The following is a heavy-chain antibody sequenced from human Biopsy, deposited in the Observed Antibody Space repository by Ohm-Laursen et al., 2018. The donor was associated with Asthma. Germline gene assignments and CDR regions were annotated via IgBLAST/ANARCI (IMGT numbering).Heavy chain of an antibody. CDR1: GFTFHNYV. J-gene: IGHJ4*02. V-gene: IGHV3-30-3*01. D-gene: IGHD6-6*01. CDR3: ARGKTWGRSYYFDY. Sequence: SLRLSCSASGFTFHNYVMHWVRQAPGKGPEWVAGIFFDGSNKYYADSVKGRFTISRDNSKDTLYLQVNSLRGDDTAVYYCARGKTWGRSYYFDYWGQGTLVTVSS. CDR2: IFFDGSNK.